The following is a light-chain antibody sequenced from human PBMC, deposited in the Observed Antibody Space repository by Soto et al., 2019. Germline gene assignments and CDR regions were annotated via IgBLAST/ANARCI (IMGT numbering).Light chain of an antibody. J-gene: IGKJ4*01. CDR2: GAS. CDR3: QQYRNWPLT. CDR1: QSVGNN. Sequence: EIVMTQSPATLSVSPGERATLSCRASQSVGNNLAWYRQKSGQASRLLIYGASTRATGIPARFSGSGSGTEFTLTIDSLQSDDFAVYLCQQYRNWPLTFGGGTKVEIK. V-gene: IGKV3-15*01.